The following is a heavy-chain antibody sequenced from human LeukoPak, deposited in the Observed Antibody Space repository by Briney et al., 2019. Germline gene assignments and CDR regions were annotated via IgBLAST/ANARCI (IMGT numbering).Heavy chain of an antibody. V-gene: IGHV3-20*04. D-gene: IGHD3-22*01. Sequence: PGGSLRLSCAASGFTFSSYWMSWVRQAPGKGLEWVSGINWNGGSTGYADSVKGRFTISRDNAKNSLYLQMNSLRAEDTALYYCARRDSSGYYGYFDYWGQGTLVAVSS. J-gene: IGHJ4*02. CDR3: ARRDSSGYYGYFDY. CDR1: GFTFSSYW. CDR2: INWNGGST.